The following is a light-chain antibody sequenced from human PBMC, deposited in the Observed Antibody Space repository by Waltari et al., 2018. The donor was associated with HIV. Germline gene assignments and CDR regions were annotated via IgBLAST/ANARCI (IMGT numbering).Light chain of an antibody. J-gene: IGKJ2*01. CDR1: QSVSSS. Sequence: DIVLTQSPVTLSLSPGERATLSCRASQSVSSSLAWYQQKPGQAPRLLIYDASNRATGIPARFSGTGSGTDFTLTISSLEPEDFAVYYCHQRSNWPRTFGQGTKLEI. CDR2: DAS. CDR3: HQRSNWPRT. V-gene: IGKV3-11*01.